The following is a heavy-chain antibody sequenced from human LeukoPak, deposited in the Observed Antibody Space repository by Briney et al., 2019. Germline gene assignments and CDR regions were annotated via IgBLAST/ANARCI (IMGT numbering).Heavy chain of an antibody. CDR1: GFTFSSHG. CDR2: IWYDGSNK. V-gene: IGHV3-33*06. J-gene: IGHJ4*02. Sequence: GGSLRLSCAASGFTFSSHGMHWVRQAPGKGLEWVAVIWYDGSNKYYADSVKGRFTISRDNSKNTLYLQMNSLRAEDTAVYYCAKSMTTVSHSDYWGQGTLVTVSS. CDR3: AKSMTTVSHSDY. D-gene: IGHD4-4*01.